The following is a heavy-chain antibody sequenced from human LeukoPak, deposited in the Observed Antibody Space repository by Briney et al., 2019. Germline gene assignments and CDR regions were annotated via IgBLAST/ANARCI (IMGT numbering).Heavy chain of an antibody. D-gene: IGHD2-2*01. CDR3: ARDLAVVVVPAANFDY. V-gene: IGHV1-2*02. CDR1: GYTFTGYY. J-gene: IGHJ4*02. CDR2: INPNSGGT. Sequence: ASVKVSCKASGYTFTGYYMHWVRQAPGQGLEWMGWINPNSGGTNYAQKFQGRVTMTRDTSISTAYMELSRLRSDDTAVYYCARDLAVVVVPAANFDYWGQGTLATVSS.